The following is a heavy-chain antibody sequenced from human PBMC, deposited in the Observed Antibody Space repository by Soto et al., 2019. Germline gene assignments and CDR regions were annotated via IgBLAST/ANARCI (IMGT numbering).Heavy chain of an antibody. CDR3: TIVRVADSALDH. V-gene: IGHV1-8*01. CDR1: GYTFTSYD. D-gene: IGHD3-10*02. J-gene: IGHJ4*02. Sequence: ASVKVSCKASGYTFTSYDINWVRQATGQGLEWMGWMNPNSGNTGYAQKFQGRVTMTRDNSKNTLFLHMSNLRAEDTAMYYCTIVRVADSALDHWGQGTLVTVSS. CDR2: MNPNSGNT.